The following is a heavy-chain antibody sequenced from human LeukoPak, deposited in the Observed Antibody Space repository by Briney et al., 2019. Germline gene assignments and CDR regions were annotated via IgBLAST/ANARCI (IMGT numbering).Heavy chain of an antibody. J-gene: IGHJ4*02. CDR2: TSYSEGT. CDR3: ATADWESFYFDS. V-gene: IGHV4-31*03. Sequence: SETLSLTCTVSGGSVSRGGYYWNWIRQHPGKGLEWIGFTSYSEGTYYNPSLMSRITISVDKSQNQFSLKMRDVTAADTAVYFCATADWESFYFDSWGQGALVAVSS. D-gene: IGHD1-26*01. CDR1: GGSVSRGGYY.